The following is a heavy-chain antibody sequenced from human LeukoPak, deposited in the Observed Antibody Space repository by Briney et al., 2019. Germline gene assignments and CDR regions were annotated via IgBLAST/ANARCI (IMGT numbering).Heavy chain of an antibody. CDR1: GFTFSSHW. D-gene: IGHD6-19*01. V-gene: IGHV3-74*01. Sequence: GWSLRLSCAASGFTFSSHWMHWVRQAPGKGLVSVSRINGAGSSTSYADSVKGRFTVSRDNAKNTLNLQMNSLRAEDTAVYYCAKDLFFSDAGYSSGWRAEYFHHWGQGTLVTVSS. CDR2: INGAGSST. J-gene: IGHJ1*01. CDR3: AKDLFFSDAGYSSGWRAEYFHH.